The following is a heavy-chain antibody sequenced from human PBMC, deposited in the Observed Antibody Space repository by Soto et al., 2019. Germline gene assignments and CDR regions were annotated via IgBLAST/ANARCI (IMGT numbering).Heavy chain of an antibody. CDR3: AREVAAPPYWYFDL. J-gene: IGHJ2*01. V-gene: IGHV4-34*01. Sequence: SETLSLTCAVYGGSFSGYYWSWIRQPPGKGLEWIGEINHSGSTNYNPSLKSRFTISVDTSKNQFSLKLSSVTAADTAVYYCAREVAAPPYWYFDLWGRGTRVTVSS. CDR2: INHSGST. D-gene: IGHD6-6*01. CDR1: GGSFSGYY.